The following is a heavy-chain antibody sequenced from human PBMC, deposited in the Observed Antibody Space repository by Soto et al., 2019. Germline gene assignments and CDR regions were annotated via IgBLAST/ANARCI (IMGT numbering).Heavy chain of an antibody. CDR2: IIPIFGTA. D-gene: IGHD2-21*02. Sequence: QVQPVQSGAEVKKPGSSVKVSCKASGGTFSSYAISWVRQAPGQGLEWMGGIIPIFGTANYAQKFQGRVTITADESTSTAYMELSSLRSEDTAVYYCASKSWGAYCCGDCHPGDWGQGTLVTVSS. CDR3: ASKSWGAYCCGDCHPGD. CDR1: GGTFSSYA. J-gene: IGHJ1*01. V-gene: IGHV1-69*01.